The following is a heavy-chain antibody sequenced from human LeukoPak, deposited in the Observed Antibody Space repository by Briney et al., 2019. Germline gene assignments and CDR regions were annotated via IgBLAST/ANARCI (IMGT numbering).Heavy chain of an antibody. D-gene: IGHD2-2*01. J-gene: IGHJ5*02. CDR1: GGSLSSGDSY. V-gene: IGHV4-30-4*01. Sequence: PSQTLSLTCTVSGGSLSSGDSYWSWIRQPPGTGLEWIGYIYYSGSTYYNPSLKSRVTISVNTSKNQFSLKLSSVTAADTAVYYCAREEIVVVPAAMAYNWFDPWGQGTLVTVSS. CDR3: AREEIVVVPAAMAYNWFDP. CDR2: IYYSGST.